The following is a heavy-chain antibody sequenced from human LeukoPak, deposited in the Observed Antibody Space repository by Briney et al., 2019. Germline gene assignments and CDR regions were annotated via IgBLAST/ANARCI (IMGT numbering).Heavy chain of an antibody. CDR1: GYTFTSYD. CDR2: MNPNSGNT. Sequence: ASVKVSCKASGYTFTSYDINWVRQATGQGLEWMGWMNPNSGNTDYAQKFQGRFTITINTSISTAYMELSSLRSEDTAVYYCARSDVWGELHLDYWGQGTLVTVSS. CDR3: ARSDVWGELHLDY. V-gene: IGHV1-8*01. J-gene: IGHJ4*02. D-gene: IGHD3-16*01.